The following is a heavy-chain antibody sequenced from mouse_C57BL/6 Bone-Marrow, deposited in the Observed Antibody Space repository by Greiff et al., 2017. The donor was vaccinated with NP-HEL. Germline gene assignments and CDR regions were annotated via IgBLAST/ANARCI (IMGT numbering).Heavy chain of an antibody. V-gene: IGHV5-6*02. J-gene: IGHJ3*01. Sequence: DVMLVESGGDLVKPGGSLKLSCAASGFTFSSYGMSWVRQTPDKRLEWVATISRGGSYTYYPDSVKGRFTISRDNAKNTLYLQMSSLKSEDTAMYYCARHPLYDGYPFAYWGQGTLVTVSA. CDR2: ISRGGSYT. CDR1: GFTFSSYG. CDR3: ARHPLYDGYPFAY. D-gene: IGHD2-3*01.